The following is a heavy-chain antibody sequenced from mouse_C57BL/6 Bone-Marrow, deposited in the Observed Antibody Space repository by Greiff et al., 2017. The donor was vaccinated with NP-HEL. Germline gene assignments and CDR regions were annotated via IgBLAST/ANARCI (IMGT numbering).Heavy chain of an antibody. D-gene: IGHD1-1*01. V-gene: IGHV1-19*01. J-gene: IGHJ2*01. Sequence: VQLQQSGPVLVKPGASVKMSCKASGYTFTDYYMNWVKQSHGKSLEWIGVINPYNGGTSYNQKFKGKATLTVDKSSSTAYMELNSLTSEDSAVYYCARESYYYGYFDYWGQGTTLTVSS. CDR2: INPYNGGT. CDR3: ARESYYYGYFDY. CDR1: GYTFTDYY.